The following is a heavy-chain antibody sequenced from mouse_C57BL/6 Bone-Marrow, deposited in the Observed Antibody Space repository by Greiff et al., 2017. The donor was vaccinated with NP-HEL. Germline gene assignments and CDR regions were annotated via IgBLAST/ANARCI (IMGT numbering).Heavy chain of an antibody. Sequence: QVHVKQSGAELVKPGASVKMSCKASGYTFTSYWITWVKQRPGQGLEWIGDIYPGSGSTNYNEKFKSKATLTVDTSSSTAYMQLSSLTSEDSAVYYCARRGPLGGRGYWGQGTTLTVSS. CDR2: IYPGSGST. V-gene: IGHV1-55*01. D-gene: IGHD1-1*02. CDR3: ARRGPLGGRGY. CDR1: GYTFTSYW. J-gene: IGHJ2*01.